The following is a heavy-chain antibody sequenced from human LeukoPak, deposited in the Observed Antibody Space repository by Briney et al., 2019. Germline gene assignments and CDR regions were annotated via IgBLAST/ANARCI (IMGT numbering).Heavy chain of an antibody. Sequence: SETLSLTCAAYGGSFSGYYWSWIRQPPGKGLEWIGEINHSGSTNYNPSLKSRVTISVDTSKNQFSLKLSSVTAADTAVYYCARGLRSPYYYYGMDVWGQGTTVTVSS. V-gene: IGHV4-34*01. J-gene: IGHJ6*02. CDR2: INHSGST. CDR3: ARGLRSPYYYYGMDV. CDR1: GGSFSGYY.